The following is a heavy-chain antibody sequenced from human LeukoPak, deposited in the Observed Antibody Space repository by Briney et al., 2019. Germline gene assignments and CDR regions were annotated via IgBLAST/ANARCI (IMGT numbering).Heavy chain of an antibody. CDR3: AKGTSVPWGYFDY. V-gene: IGHV3-23*01. CDR1: GLTFGSYA. J-gene: IGHJ4*02. D-gene: IGHD2-2*01. Sequence: GSLRLSCAASGLTFGSYAMTWVRQTPGKGLEWVSAISGSGGSTYYTESVKGRFTISRDNSKNTVYLQMNILSADDTAVYYCAKGTSVPWGYFDYWGQGALVTVSS. CDR2: ISGSGGST.